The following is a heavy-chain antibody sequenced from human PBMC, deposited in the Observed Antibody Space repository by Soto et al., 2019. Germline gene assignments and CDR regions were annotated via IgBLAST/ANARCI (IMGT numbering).Heavy chain of an antibody. V-gene: IGHV4-39*01. J-gene: IGHJ4*02. CDR2: IYYSGST. CDR3: ARLYSSGCVYDY. CDR1: GGSISSSSYY. Sequence: QLQLQASGPGLVKPSETLSLTCTVSGGSISSSSYYWGWIRQPPGKGLEWIGSIYYSGSTYYNPSLKSRVTISVDTSKNQSALKPSSVTATDMDVYYCARLYSSGCVYDYWGQGTMVTVSS. D-gene: IGHD6-19*01.